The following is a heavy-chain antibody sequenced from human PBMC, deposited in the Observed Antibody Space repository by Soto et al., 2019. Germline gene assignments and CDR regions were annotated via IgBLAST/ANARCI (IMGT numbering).Heavy chain of an antibody. D-gene: IGHD3-22*01. J-gene: IGHJ4*02. V-gene: IGHV4-30-2*01. CDR1: GGSISSGGYS. Sequence: SETLSLTCAVSGGSISSGGYSRGWIRQPPGKGLEWIGYIYHSWSTYYNPSLKSRVTISVDRSKNQFSLKLSSVTAADTAVYYCARTEYYYDSSGYFDYWGQGTLVTVSS. CDR2: IYHSWST. CDR3: ARTEYYYDSSGYFDY.